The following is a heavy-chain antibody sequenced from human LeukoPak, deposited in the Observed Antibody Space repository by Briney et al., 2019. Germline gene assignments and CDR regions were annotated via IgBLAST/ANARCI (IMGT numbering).Heavy chain of an antibody. V-gene: IGHV3-23*01. Sequence: PGGSLRLSCVVSGITLSNYGMSWVRQAPGKGLEWVAGISDSGGRTNYADSVKGRFTISRDSPKNTLYLQMNSLRAEDTAVYYCAKWGWEVTGTRNDYWGQGTLVTVSS. CDR2: ISDSGGRT. J-gene: IGHJ4*02. D-gene: IGHD6-19*01. CDR3: AKWGWEVTGTRNDY. CDR1: GITLSNYG.